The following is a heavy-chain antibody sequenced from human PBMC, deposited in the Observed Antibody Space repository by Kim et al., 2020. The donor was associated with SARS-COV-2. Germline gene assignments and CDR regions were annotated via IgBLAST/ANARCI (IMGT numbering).Heavy chain of an antibody. J-gene: IGHJ4*01. CDR3: ARDGVEHFNYSFDF. CDR1: GYSFTSVA. V-gene: IGHV7-4-1*02. Sequence: ASVKVSCKASGYSFTSVAINWVRQAPGQGLEWMGWIATNTGIPTYALGFSARFVFSLDTSVSTAYLQINNLETEDTAVYYCARDGVEHFNYSFDFWGQGT. CDR2: IATNTGIP. D-gene: IGHD3-16*01.